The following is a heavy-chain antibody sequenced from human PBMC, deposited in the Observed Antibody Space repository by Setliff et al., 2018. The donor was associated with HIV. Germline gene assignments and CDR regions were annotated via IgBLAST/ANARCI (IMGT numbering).Heavy chain of an antibody. J-gene: IGHJ4*02. CDR2: IYTSGNM. CDR1: GASISSYY. V-gene: IGHV4-4*07. CDR3: ARGIGTRYDSSGYPFDY. Sequence: SETLSLTCTVSGASISSYYWNWFRQPAGKGLESLGRIYTSGNMIYNPSLKSRVTMSADTSRNQLSLKLSSVTAADTAVYYCARGIGTRYDSSGYPFDYWGQGTLVTVSS. D-gene: IGHD3-22*01.